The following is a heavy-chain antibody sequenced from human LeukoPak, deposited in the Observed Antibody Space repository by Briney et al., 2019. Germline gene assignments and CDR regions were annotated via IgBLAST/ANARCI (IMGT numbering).Heavy chain of an antibody. CDR3: ARHKPPTTVTTLPYYYYYYGMDV. CDR1: GGSISSSSYY. J-gene: IGHJ6*02. D-gene: IGHD4-17*01. Sequence: SSETLSLTCTVSGGSISSSSYYWSWIRQPPGKGLEWIGYIYYSGGTNYNPSLKSRVTISVDTSKNQFSLKLSSVTAADTAVYYCARHKPPTTVTTLPYYYYYYGMDVWGQGTTVTVSS. CDR2: IYYSGGT. V-gene: IGHV4-61*05.